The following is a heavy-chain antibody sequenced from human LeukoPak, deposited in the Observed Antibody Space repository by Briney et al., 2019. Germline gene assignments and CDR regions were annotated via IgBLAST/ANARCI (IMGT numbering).Heavy chain of an antibody. CDR2: LYYSGST. CDR1: GGSISSGSYY. D-gene: IGHD3-22*01. CDR3: ARRSYYDSSAIFDY. J-gene: IGHJ4*02. V-gene: IGHV4-39*01. Sequence: PSETLSLTCTVSGGSISSGSYYWDWIRQPPGKGLEWIGSLYYSGSTYYNPSLKSRVTISVDTSKNQSSLKLSSVTAADTAVFYCARRSYYDSSAIFDYWGQGTLVTVSS.